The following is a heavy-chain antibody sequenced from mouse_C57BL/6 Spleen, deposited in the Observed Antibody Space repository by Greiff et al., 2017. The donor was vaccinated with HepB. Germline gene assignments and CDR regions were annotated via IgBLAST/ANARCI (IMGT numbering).Heavy chain of an antibody. Sequence: VQLHQPGTELVKPGASVKLSCKASGYTFTSYWMHWVKQRPGQGLEWIGNINPSNGGTNYNEKFKSKATLTVDKSSSTAYMQLSSLTSEDSAVYYCARSGYDYDYWYFDVWGTGTTVTVSS. V-gene: IGHV1-53*01. CDR1: GYTFTSYW. CDR2: INPSNGGT. CDR3: ARSGYDYDYWYFDV. J-gene: IGHJ1*03. D-gene: IGHD2-4*01.